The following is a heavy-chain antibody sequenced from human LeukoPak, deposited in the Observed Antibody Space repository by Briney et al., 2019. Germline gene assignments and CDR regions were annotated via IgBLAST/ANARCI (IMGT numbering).Heavy chain of an antibody. CDR2: INHSGST. J-gene: IGHJ6*02. CDR1: GFTFSNAW. Sequence: GSLRLSCAASGFTFSNAWMSWVRQAPGKGLEWIGEINHSGSTNYNPSLKSRVTISVDTSKNQFSLKLSSVTAADTAVYYCARLVTMVRGNYYGMDVWGQGTTVTVSS. V-gene: IGHV4-34*01. CDR3: ARLVTMVRGNYYGMDV. D-gene: IGHD3-10*01.